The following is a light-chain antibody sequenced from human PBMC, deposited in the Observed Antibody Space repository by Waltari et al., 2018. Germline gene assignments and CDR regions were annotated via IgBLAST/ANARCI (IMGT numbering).Light chain of an antibody. J-gene: IGLJ2*01. CDR2: DVN. Sequence: QSALPQPASVSGSLGQTITISCPGTRRDVGRFDFVSCHQQHPGKAPRLILFDVNNRPSWVSARFSGSKSGNRASLTISGLQTEDEAHYYCSSFSNTDAPVIFGGGTKVTVL. CDR3: SSFSNTDAPVI. CDR1: RRDVGRFDF. V-gene: IGLV2-14*03.